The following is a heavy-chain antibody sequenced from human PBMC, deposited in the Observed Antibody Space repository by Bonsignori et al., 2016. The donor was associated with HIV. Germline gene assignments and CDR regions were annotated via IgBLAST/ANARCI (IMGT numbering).Heavy chain of an antibody. CDR3: ARVYYYSGWYYFDY. Sequence: WVRQAPGQGLEWMGWMNPNSGNTGYAQKFQGRVTMTRNTSISTAYMELSSLRSEDTAVYYCARVYYYSGWYYFDYWGQGTLVTVSS. J-gene: IGHJ4*02. D-gene: IGHD6-19*01. V-gene: IGHV1-8*01. CDR2: MNPNSGNT.